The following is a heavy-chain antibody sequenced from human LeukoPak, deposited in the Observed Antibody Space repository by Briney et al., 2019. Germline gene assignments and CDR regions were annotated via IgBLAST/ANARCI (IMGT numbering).Heavy chain of an antibody. V-gene: IGHV3-21*01. J-gene: IGHJ3*02. CDR1: GFTFSSYS. CDR3: AREREYSSSWWDAFDI. Sequence: PGGSLRLSCAASGFTFSSYSMNWVRQAPGKGLEWVSSISSSSSYIYYADSVKGRFTISRDNAKNSLYLQMNSLRAEDTAVYYCAREREYSSSWWDAFDIWGQGTMVTVSS. CDR2: ISSSSSYI. D-gene: IGHD6-13*01.